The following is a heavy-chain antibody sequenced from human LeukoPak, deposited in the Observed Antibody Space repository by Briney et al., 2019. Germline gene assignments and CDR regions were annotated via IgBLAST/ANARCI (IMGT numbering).Heavy chain of an antibody. CDR2: ISSSSSYI. CDR3: ARDLKNWNEQGGDYYYYMDV. D-gene: IGHD1-1*01. V-gene: IGHV3-21*01. J-gene: IGHJ6*03. CDR1: GFTFSSYS. Sequence: PWGSLRLSCAASGFTFSSYSMNRVGQAPGKGLEWVSSISSSSSYIYYADLVKGRFTISRDNAKNSLYLQMNSLRAEDTAVYYCARDLKNWNEQGGDYYYYMDVWGKGTTVTVSS.